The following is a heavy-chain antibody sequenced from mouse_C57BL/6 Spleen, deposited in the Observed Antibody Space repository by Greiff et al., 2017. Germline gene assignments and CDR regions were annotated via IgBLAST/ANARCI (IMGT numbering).Heavy chain of an antibody. CDR3: ARGGAITTTRYFDV. CDR1: GFTFSSYA. D-gene: IGHD1-1*01. J-gene: IGHJ1*03. CDR2: ISDGGSYT. Sequence: EVQGVESGGGLVKPGGSLKLSCAASGFTFSSYAMSWVRQTPEKRLEWVATISDGGSYTYYPDNVKGRFTISRDNAKNNLYLQMSNLKSEDTAMYYCARGGAITTTRYFDVWGTGTTVTVSS. V-gene: IGHV5-4*01.